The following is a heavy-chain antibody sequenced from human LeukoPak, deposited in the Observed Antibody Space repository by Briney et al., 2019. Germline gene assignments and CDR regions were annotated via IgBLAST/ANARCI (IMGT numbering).Heavy chain of an antibody. Sequence: SETLSLTCTVSGGSISSSSYYWSWIRQPAGKGLEWIGRIYTSGSTNYNPSLKSRVTISVDTSKNQFSLKLNSVTAADTAVYYCAQELGIWGQGTLVTVSS. CDR3: AQELGI. D-gene: IGHD7-27*01. V-gene: IGHV4-61*02. CDR1: GGSISSSSYY. J-gene: IGHJ4*02. CDR2: IYTSGST.